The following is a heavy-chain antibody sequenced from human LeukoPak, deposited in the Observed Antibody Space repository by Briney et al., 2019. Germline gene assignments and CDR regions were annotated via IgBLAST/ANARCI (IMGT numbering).Heavy chain of an antibody. V-gene: IGHV3-23*01. D-gene: IGHD6-19*01. CDR3: AKAVPGPGIDY. CDR2: ISGSGGST. Sequence: QTGGSLRLSCAASGFTFSSYAMSWVRQAPGKGLEWVSTISGSGGSTYYADSVKGRFTISRGNSENTLFLRMNSLRADDTAVYYCAKAVPGPGIDYWGQGTLVTVSS. CDR1: GFTFSSYA. J-gene: IGHJ4*02.